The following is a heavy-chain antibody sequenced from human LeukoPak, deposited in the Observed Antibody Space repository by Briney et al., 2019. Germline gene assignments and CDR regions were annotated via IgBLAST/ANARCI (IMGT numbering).Heavy chain of an antibody. V-gene: IGHV3-7*01. CDR2: IKQDGSEK. CDR1: GFTFSSYW. J-gene: IGHJ3*02. Sequence: PGGSLRLSCAASGFTFSSYWKSWVRQAPGKGLEWVANIKQDGSEKYYVDSVKGRFTISRDNAKNSLYLQMNSLRAEDTAVYYCARDRYCSGGSCFDAFDIWGQGTMVTVSS. D-gene: IGHD2-15*01. CDR3: ARDRYCSGGSCFDAFDI.